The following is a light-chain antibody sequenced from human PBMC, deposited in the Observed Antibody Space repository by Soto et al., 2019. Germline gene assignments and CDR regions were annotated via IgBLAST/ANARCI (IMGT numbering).Light chain of an antibody. J-gene: IGKJ4*01. Sequence: EIVLTQSPVNLSLSPGGGATLSCRASQSINDRLAWYQQKPGQAPRLLIYDASNRAAGVPLRFSGSGSGSDFTLTINSLEAEDSAVYYCQQLSSWPFTFGGGANVEV. CDR1: QSINDR. CDR2: DAS. V-gene: IGKV3-11*01. CDR3: QQLSSWPFT.